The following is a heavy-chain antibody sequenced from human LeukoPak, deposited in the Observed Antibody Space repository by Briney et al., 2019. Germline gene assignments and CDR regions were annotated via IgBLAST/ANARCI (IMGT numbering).Heavy chain of an antibody. Sequence: GASVKVSCKASGYTFIHYFIHWVRQAPGQGLKWMGRINSDSGGTEYAQRFQGRVTMTRDTSITTVYMELHSLTFDDAAVYYCARDLSSTPNWELDYWGQGALVTVSS. D-gene: IGHD1-26*01. CDR2: INSDSGGT. J-gene: IGHJ4*02. CDR3: ARDLSSTPNWELDY. V-gene: IGHV1-2*06. CDR1: GYTFIHYF.